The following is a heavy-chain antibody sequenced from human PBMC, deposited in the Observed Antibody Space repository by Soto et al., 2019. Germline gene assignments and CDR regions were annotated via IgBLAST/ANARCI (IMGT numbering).Heavy chain of an antibody. CDR3: ARHTYSWAGNWFDP. CDR1: GDSISSSNYY. V-gene: IGHV4-39*01. D-gene: IGHD4-4*01. CDR2: IYYSGST. Sequence: QPQLQESGPGQVKPSETLSLTCTVSGDSISSSNYYWVWIRLPPGKGLEWIGYIYYSGSTYYNPSLNSRVPISVDTSKNQFSLKLSSVTAADTAVYYCARHTYSWAGNWFDPWGQGNLVTVSS. J-gene: IGHJ5*02.